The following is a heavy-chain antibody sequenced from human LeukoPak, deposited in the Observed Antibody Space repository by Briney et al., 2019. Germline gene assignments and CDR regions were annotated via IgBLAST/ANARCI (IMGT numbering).Heavy chain of an antibody. Sequence: GGSLRLSCAASGFTFSSYAMHWVRQAPGKGLEWVAVISYDGSNKYCADSVKGRFTISRDNSKNTLYLQMNSLRAEDTAVYYCARDGSRLYSSGWYVTKFDYWGQGTLVTVSS. V-gene: IGHV3-30*01. D-gene: IGHD6-19*01. CDR1: GFTFSSYA. CDR2: ISYDGSNK. CDR3: ARDGSRLYSSGWYVTKFDY. J-gene: IGHJ4*02.